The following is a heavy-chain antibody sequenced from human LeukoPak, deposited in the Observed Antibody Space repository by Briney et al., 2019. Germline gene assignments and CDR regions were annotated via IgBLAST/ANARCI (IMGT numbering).Heavy chain of an antibody. Sequence: SETLSLTCTVSGGSISSSSYYWGWIRQPPGKGLEWIGSMYYSGSTSYSPSLKSRVTISADTSQNQFSLKLSSVTAADTAVYYCASRKLGNDYWGQGTLVTVSS. D-gene: IGHD7-27*01. J-gene: IGHJ4*02. CDR2: MYYSGST. CDR3: ASRKLGNDY. CDR1: GGSISSSSYY. V-gene: IGHV4-39*07.